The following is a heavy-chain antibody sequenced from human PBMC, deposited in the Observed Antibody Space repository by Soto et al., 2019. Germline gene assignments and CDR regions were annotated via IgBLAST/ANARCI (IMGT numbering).Heavy chain of an antibody. D-gene: IGHD3-10*01. Sequence: ASVKVSCKASGYTFTSYGLSWVRQPPGQGLEWMGWISPYNGNTYYAQKFQGRDSMTRDTSTTTAYMELRTLRSEHAPVYYCARTHMIRAVIPNWFDPWGQGSLVTVSS. J-gene: IGHJ5*02. V-gene: IGHV1-18*01. CDR2: ISPYNGNT. CDR1: GYTFTSYG. CDR3: ARTHMIRAVIPNWFDP.